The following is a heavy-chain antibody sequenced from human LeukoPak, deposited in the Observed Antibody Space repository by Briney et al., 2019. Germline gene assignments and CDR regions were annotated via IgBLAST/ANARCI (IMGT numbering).Heavy chain of an antibody. CDR3: ARARSTYYYYMDV. CDR2: INWNGGST. CDR1: GFTFDDYG. J-gene: IGHJ6*03. V-gene: IGHV3-20*04. Sequence: GGSLRLSCAAYGFTFDDYGMSWVRHAQGKGLEWVSGINWNGGSTGYADSVKGRFTISRDNAKNSLYLKMNSLRAEDTALYYCARARSTYYYYMDVWGKGTTVTVSS.